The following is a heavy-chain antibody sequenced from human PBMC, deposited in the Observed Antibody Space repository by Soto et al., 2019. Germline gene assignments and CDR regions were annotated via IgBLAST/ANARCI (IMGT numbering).Heavy chain of an antibody. CDR3: ARADKYSSSWYYYYGMDV. CDR1: GGTFSSYA. CDR2: IIPIFGTA. D-gene: IGHD6-13*01. Sequence: GASVKVSCKASGGTFSSYAISWLRQAPGQGLEWMGGIIPIFGTANYAQKFQGRVTITADESTSTAYMELSSLRSEDTAVYYCARADKYSSSWYYYYGMDVWGQGTTVTVSS. J-gene: IGHJ6*02. V-gene: IGHV1-69*13.